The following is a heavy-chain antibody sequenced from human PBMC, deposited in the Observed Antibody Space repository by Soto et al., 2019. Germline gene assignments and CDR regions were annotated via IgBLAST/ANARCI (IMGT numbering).Heavy chain of an antibody. J-gene: IGHJ6*02. D-gene: IGHD3-3*01. CDR3: ARVVSITIFGVVILVHYGMAV. CDR1: GFTFSSYW. Sequence: GGSLRLSCAASGFTFSSYWMIWVRQAPGKGLEWVANIKQDGSEKYYVDSVKGRFTISRDNAKNSLYLQMNSLRAEDTAVYYCARVVSITIFGVVILVHYGMAVWGQGTTVTVSS. V-gene: IGHV3-7*01. CDR2: IKQDGSEK.